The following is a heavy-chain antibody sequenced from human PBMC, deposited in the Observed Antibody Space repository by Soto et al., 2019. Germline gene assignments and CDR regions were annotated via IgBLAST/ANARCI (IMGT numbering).Heavy chain of an antibody. D-gene: IGHD3-10*01. V-gene: IGHV4-30-4*08. CDR3: ARGAVVNLVRGIMGGNWFDP. J-gene: IGHJ5*02. Sequence: WTWIRQPPGTGLEWIGHIYHTGATYYNPSLESRAIMSVDTSNNQFSLKLSSVTAADTAVFYCARGAVVNLVRGIMGGNWFDPWGQGTLVTVSS. CDR2: IYHTGAT.